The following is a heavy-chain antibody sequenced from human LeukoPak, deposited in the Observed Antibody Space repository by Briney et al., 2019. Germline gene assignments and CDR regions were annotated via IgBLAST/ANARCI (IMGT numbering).Heavy chain of an antibody. V-gene: IGHV3-23*01. CDR1: GFTFNSHA. J-gene: IGHJ4*02. CDR3: AKWGCSGGSCYPFDY. Sequence: PRGSLRLSCAASGFTFNSHAMAWVRQAPGKGLEWVSAISGSGGRTYDADSVKGRFAISRDNSKNTLYLQMNSLRAEDTAVYYCAKWGCSGGSCYPFDYWGQGTLVTVSS. CDR2: ISGSGGRT. D-gene: IGHD2-15*01.